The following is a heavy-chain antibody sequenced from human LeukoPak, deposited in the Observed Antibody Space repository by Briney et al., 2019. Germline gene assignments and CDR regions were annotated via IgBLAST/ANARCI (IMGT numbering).Heavy chain of an antibody. Sequence: PSETLSLTCAVYGGSFSGYYWSWIRQPPGKGLEWIGEINHSGSTNYNPPLKSRVTISVDTSKNQFSLKLSSVTAADTAVYYCARRVSVVVPAAENWFDPWGQGTLVTVSS. J-gene: IGHJ5*02. V-gene: IGHV4-34*01. D-gene: IGHD2-2*01. CDR2: INHSGST. CDR1: GGSFSGYY. CDR3: ARRVSVVVPAAENWFDP.